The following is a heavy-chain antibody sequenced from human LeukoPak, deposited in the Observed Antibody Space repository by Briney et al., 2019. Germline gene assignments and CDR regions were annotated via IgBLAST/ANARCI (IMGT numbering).Heavy chain of an antibody. CDR3: VAGTTY. CDR1: GFTFSNFW. J-gene: IGHJ4*02. CDR2: IKQDGSQK. D-gene: IGHD6-19*01. V-gene: IGHV3-7*05. Sequence: GGSLRLSCAASGFTFSNFWMTWVRQAPGKGLEWVAIIKQDGSQKYYVDSVKGRFTISRDNARNSLYLQMNSLRAEDTAVYWAVAGTTYWGQGTLVTVSS.